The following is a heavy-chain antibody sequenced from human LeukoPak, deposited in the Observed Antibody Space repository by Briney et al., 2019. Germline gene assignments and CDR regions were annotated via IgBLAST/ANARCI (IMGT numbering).Heavy chain of an antibody. V-gene: IGHV3-21*01. J-gene: IGHJ4*02. CDR2: ISSSSSYI. CDR3: ARDSSSSLTY. D-gene: IGHD6-6*01. CDR1: GFTFSSYS. Sequence: GGSLRLSCAASGFTFSSYSMNWVRQAPGKGLEWVSSISSSSSYIYYADSVKGRFTISRDIAKDSLYLQMNSLRAEDTAVYYCARDSSSSLTYWGQGTLVTVSS.